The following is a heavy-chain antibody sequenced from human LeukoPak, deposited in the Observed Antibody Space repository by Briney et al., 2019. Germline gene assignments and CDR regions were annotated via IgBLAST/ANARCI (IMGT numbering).Heavy chain of an antibody. CDR2: IYHSGST. CDR1: GYSISSGYY. V-gene: IGHV4-38-2*02. J-gene: IGHJ4*02. CDR3: ARVSRSGWYIVDY. D-gene: IGHD6-19*01. Sequence: PSETLSLTCTVSGYSISSGYYWGWIRQPPGKGLEWIGSIYHSGSTYYNPSLKSRVTISVDTSKNQFSLKLRSVTAADTAVYYCARVSRSGWYIVDYWGQGTLVTVSS.